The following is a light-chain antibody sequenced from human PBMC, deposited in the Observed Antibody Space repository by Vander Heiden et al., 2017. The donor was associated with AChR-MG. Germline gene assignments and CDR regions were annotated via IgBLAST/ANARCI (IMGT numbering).Light chain of an antibody. CDR2: DAS. Sequence: EIVLTQSPATLSLSPGERATLSCRASQSVSNYLAWYQQKPGQSPRLLIYDASNRATAIPAKFSGTGSGTDFTLTIRSLEPEDIAVYYCQDRRNWGHTFGPGTRLEIK. CDR1: QSVSNY. CDR3: QDRRNWGHT. V-gene: IGKV3-11*01. J-gene: IGKJ5*01.